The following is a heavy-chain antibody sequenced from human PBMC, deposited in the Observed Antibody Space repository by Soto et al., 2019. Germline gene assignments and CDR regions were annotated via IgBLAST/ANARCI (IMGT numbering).Heavy chain of an antibody. CDR2: IYSGGST. D-gene: IGHD3-10*01. Sequence: EVQLVETGGGLIQPGGSLRLSCAASGFTVSSNYMSWVRQAPGKGLEWVSVIYSGGSTYYADSVKGRFTISRDNSKNTLYLQMNSLRAEDTAVYYCARDRGVSPTIYYYYGMDVWGQGTKVTVSS. J-gene: IGHJ6*02. CDR3: ARDRGVSPTIYYYYGMDV. CDR1: GFTVSSNY. V-gene: IGHV3-53*02.